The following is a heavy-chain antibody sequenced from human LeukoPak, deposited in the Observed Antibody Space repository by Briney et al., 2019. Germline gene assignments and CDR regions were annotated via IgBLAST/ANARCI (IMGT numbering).Heavy chain of an antibody. Sequence: GGSLRLSCAASGFTFSSYGMHWVRQAPGKGLEWVSSISGSGGNTYYADYVKGRFTISRDNSKDTLYLQMNNLRAEDTAVYFCAKEGFDYWGQGTLVTVSS. CDR1: GFTFSSYG. J-gene: IGHJ4*02. CDR3: AKEGFDY. V-gene: IGHV3-23*01. CDR2: ISGSGGNT.